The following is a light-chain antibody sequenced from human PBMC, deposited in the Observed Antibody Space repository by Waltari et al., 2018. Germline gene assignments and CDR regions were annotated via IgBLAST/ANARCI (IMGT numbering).Light chain of an antibody. CDR1: SPNIGTTF. CDR3: AAWDDSLSGVV. Sequence: QSVVTQPPSASGTPGQRVTISCFGRSPNIGTTFVYWYQQLPGTAPNLLIYRNDQRPSGVPDRFSGSKSASSASLAISGLRSEDEAEYFCAAWDDSLSGVVFGGGTKLTVL. CDR2: RND. J-gene: IGLJ2*01. V-gene: IGLV1-47*01.